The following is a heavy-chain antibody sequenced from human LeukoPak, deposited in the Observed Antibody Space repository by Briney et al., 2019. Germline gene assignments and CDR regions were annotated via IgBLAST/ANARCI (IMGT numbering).Heavy chain of an antibody. V-gene: IGHV3-20*04. CDR2: INWNGGST. CDR1: GFTFDDYG. J-gene: IGHJ4*02. Sequence: PGGSLRLSCAVSGFTFDDYGMVWVRQAPGKGLEWVSGINWNGGSTAYADAVRGRFTISRDNAKNSLYLQMNSLRAEDTAVYYCARDSRYGYSNDYWGQGTLVTVSS. D-gene: IGHD5-18*01. CDR3: ARDSRYGYSNDY.